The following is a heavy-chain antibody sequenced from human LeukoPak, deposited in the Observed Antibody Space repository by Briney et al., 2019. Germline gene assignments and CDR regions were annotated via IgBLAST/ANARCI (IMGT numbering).Heavy chain of an antibody. Sequence: PSETLSLTCTVSGGSISSYYWSWIRQPPGKGLEWIGYIYYSGSTNYNPSLKSRVTISVDTSKNQFSLKLSSVTAADTAVYYCASYGDYVHGIDYWGQGTLVTVSS. CDR3: ASYGDYVHGIDY. J-gene: IGHJ4*02. D-gene: IGHD4-17*01. V-gene: IGHV4-59*01. CDR2: IYYSGST. CDR1: GGSISSYY.